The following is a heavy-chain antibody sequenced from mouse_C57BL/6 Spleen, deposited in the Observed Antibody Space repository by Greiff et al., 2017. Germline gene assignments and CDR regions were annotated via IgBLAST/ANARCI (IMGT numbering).Heavy chain of an antibody. D-gene: IGHD5-5*01. Sequence: EVQLVESGGGLVKPGGSLKLSCAASGFTFSDYGMHWVRQAPEKGLEWVAYISSGSSTIYYAETVKGRFTISRDNAKNTLFLQMTSLRSEDTAMYYCARKLPDYYAMDYWGQGTSVTVSS. J-gene: IGHJ4*01. CDR2: ISSGSSTI. CDR1: GFTFSDYG. CDR3: ARKLPDYYAMDY. V-gene: IGHV5-17*01.